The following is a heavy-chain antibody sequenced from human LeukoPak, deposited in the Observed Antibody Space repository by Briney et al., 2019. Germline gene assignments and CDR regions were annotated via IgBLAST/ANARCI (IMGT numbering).Heavy chain of an antibody. V-gene: IGHV3-23*01. Sequence: GGSPRLSCAASGFICRSYAMSWVRQAPGKGLEWVSSLSAGGGGAYYADSVRGRFTISRDDSKNTLYLQMNSLRVEDTARYYCAKEKSRRFDFDYWGQGTLATVSS. CDR3: AKEKSRRFDFDY. CDR1: GFICRSYA. J-gene: IGHJ4*02. D-gene: IGHD3-10*01. CDR2: LSAGGGGA.